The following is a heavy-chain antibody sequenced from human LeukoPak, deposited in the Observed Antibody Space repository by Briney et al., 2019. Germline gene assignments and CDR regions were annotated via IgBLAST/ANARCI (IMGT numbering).Heavy chain of an antibody. J-gene: IGHJ4*02. V-gene: IGHV3-20*04. Sequence: PGGSLRLSCAASGFTFDDYGMSWVRQAPGKGLEWVSGINWNGGSTGYADSVKGRLTISRDNAKNSLYLQMNCLRAEDTALYYCARAGSTSWISDFDYWGQGTLVTVSS. CDR3: ARAGSTSWISDFDY. CDR1: GFTFDDYG. D-gene: IGHD2-2*01. CDR2: INWNGGST.